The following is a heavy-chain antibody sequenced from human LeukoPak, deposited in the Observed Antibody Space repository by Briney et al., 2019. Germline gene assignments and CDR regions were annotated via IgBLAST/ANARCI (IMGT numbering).Heavy chain of an antibody. D-gene: IGHD6-19*01. CDR1: GGTFSSYA. J-gene: IGHJ5*02. CDR3: ARGVAVAGHMPVVWFDP. CDR2: IIPILGIA. Sequence: GASVKFSCKASGGTFSSYAISWVRQAPGQGLEWMGRIIPILGIANYAQKFQGRVTITADKSTSTAYMELSSLRSEDTAVYYCARGVAVAGHMPVVWFDPWGQGTLVTVSS. V-gene: IGHV1-69*04.